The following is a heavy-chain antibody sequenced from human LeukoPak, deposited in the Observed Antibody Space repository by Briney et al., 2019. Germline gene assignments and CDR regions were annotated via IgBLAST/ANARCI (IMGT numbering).Heavy chain of an antibody. CDR2: ISAYNGNT. J-gene: IGHJ5*02. CDR1: GGTFISYA. D-gene: IGHD4-17*01. CDR3: AREADYGDYVFDP. V-gene: IGHV1-18*01. Sequence: ASVKVSCEASGGTFISYAISWVRQAPGQGLEWMGWISAYNGNTNYAQKLQGRVTMTTDTSTSTAYMELRSLRSDDTAVYYCAREADYGDYVFDPWGQGTLVTVSS.